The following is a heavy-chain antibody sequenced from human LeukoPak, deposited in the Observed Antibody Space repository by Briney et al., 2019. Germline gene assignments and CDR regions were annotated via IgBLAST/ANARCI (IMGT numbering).Heavy chain of an antibody. V-gene: IGHV3-23*01. CDR3: AKDSCSGGGCYPGAEYFQH. CDR1: GFTFSSYA. CDR2: ISGGVGST. Sequence: GGSLRLSCAASGFTFSSYAMSWVRQAPGKGLEWVSGISGGVGSTYYADSVKGRFTIYRNHSKNTLYLQMNSLRAEDTAVYYCAKDSCSGGGCYPGAEYFQHWGQGTLVTVSS. D-gene: IGHD2-15*01. J-gene: IGHJ1*01.